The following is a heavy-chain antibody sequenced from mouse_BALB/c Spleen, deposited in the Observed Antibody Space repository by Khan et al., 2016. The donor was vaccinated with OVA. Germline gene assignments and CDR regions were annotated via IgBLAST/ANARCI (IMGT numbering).Heavy chain of an antibody. V-gene: IGHV5-17*02. Sequence: EVELVESGGGLVQPGGSRKLSCAASGFTFSSYGMLWVRQAPEKGLEWIAYISGDSNTIYYADTVKGRFTIFRDNPKNTLFLQMTSLMSEDTARYYCATSYFYGYYFDYWGPGTPLTVSS. CDR3: ATSYFYGYYFDY. J-gene: IGHJ2*01. CDR2: ISGDSNTI. CDR1: GFTFSSYG. D-gene: IGHD1-1*01.